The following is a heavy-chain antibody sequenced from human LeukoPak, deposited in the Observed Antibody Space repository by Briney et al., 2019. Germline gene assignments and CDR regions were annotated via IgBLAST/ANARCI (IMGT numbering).Heavy chain of an antibody. Sequence: PSETLSLTCAVYGGSFSGYYWSWIRQPPGKGLEWIGEINHSGSTNYNPSLKSRVTISVDTSKNQFSLKLSSVTAADTAVYYCARGFTPSRKGPRCYYMDVWGRGTTVTVSS. CDR3: ARGFTPSRKGPRCYYMDV. V-gene: IGHV4-34*01. CDR2: INHSGST. CDR1: GGSFSGYY. J-gene: IGHJ6*03. D-gene: IGHD1-14*01.